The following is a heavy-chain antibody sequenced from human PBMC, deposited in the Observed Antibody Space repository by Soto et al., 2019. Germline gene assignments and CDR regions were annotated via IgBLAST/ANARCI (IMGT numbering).Heavy chain of an antibody. Sequence: QVHLVQSGAEVKKPGASVKVSCKGSGYAFTTYGITWVRQAPGQGLEWMGWISAHNGNTNYAQKLQGRVTVTRDTSTSTAYMELRSLRSDDTAVYYCARGRDGDYWGQGALVTVSS. CDR1: GYAFTTYG. J-gene: IGHJ4*02. CDR2: ISAHNGNT. D-gene: IGHD6-6*01. V-gene: IGHV1-18*01. CDR3: ARGRDGDY.